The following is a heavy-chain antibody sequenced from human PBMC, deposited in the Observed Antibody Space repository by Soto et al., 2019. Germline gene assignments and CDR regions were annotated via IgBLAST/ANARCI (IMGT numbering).Heavy chain of an antibody. Sequence: SETLSLTCTVSGGSISSGGYYWSWIRQHPGKGLEWIGYIYYSGSTNYNPSLKSRVTISVDTSKNQFSLKLSSVAAADTAVYYCARHAPYGDYFDYWGQGTLVTVSS. CDR2: IYYSGST. J-gene: IGHJ4*02. V-gene: IGHV4-61*08. CDR3: ARHAPYGDYFDY. D-gene: IGHD4-17*01. CDR1: GGSISSGGYY.